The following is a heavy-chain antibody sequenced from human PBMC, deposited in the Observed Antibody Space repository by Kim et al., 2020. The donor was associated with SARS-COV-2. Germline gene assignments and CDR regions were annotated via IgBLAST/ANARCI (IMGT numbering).Heavy chain of an antibody. Sequence: FQGRVTITRDTSASTAYMELSSLRSEDTAVYYCARDLHCSGGSCYSGMVYWGQGTLVTVSS. CDR3: ARDLHCSGGSCYSGMVY. D-gene: IGHD2-15*01. V-gene: IGHV1-3*01. J-gene: IGHJ4*02.